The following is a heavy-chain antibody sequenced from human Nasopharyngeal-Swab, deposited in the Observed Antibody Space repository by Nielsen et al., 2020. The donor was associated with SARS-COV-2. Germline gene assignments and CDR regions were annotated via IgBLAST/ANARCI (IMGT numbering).Heavy chain of an antibody. Sequence: GGSLRLSCEVSGFCVSYNYRSWVRQAPGKGLEWVAVIYSRGETHYTDSVRGRFTISRDNSKNMVNLQLNSLRAEDTAVYYCARMDFIASRDYWGQGTLVTVSS. CDR1: GFCVSYNY. V-gene: IGHV3-53*01. CDR3: ARMDFIASRDY. J-gene: IGHJ4*02. D-gene: IGHD6-13*01. CDR2: IYSRGET.